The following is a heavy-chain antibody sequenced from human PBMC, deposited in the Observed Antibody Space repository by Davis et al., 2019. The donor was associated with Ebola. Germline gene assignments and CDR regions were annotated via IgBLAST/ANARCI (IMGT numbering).Heavy chain of an antibody. J-gene: IGHJ5*02. V-gene: IGHV4-61*09. CDR1: GGSISSGSYY. CDR2: IYTSGST. CDR3: ARVNWWFDP. Sequence: PSETLSLTCTVSGGSISSGSYYWSWIRQPAGKGLEWIGHIYTSGSTNYNPSLKSRVTISVDTSKNQFSLKLSSVTAADTAVYYCARVNWWFDPWGQGTLVTVSS.